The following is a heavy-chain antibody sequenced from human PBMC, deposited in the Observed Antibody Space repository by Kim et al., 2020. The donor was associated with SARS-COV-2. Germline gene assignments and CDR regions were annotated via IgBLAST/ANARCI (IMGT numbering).Heavy chain of an antibody. CDR3: ARGLTAAGTLGY. V-gene: IGHV4-59*09. J-gene: IGHJ4*02. D-gene: IGHD6-13*01. Sequence: NSTPALKSRVTISVDTSKNQFSLRLSSVTAADTAVYYCARGLTAAGTLGYWGQGTLVTVSS.